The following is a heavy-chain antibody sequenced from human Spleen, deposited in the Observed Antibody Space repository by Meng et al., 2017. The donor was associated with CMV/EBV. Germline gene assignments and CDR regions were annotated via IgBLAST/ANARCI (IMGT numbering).Heavy chain of an antibody. Sequence: GGSLRLSCIPSGFTSSNYWMNWVRQAPGKGLEWVAHINEDGSAKNYVDSVRGRFSISRDNAKNSLYLQMNSLRGEDTAVYYCAREGDQNRDYSYGPLGYWGQGALVTVSS. V-gene: IGHV3-7*01. CDR2: INEDGSAK. D-gene: IGHD5-18*01. CDR1: GFTSSNYW. CDR3: AREGDQNRDYSYGPLGY. J-gene: IGHJ4*02.